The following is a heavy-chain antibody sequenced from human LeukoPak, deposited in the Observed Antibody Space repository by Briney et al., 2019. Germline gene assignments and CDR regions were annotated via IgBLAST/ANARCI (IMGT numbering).Heavy chain of an antibody. CDR2: IKQDGSEK. CDR1: GFTFSSYW. V-gene: IGHV3-7*01. D-gene: IGHD1-26*01. CDR3: APEASYYGGGVDY. J-gene: IGHJ4*02. Sequence: GGSLRLSCAASGFTFSSYWMSWVRQAPGKGLEWVANIKQDGSEKYYVDSVKGRFTISRDNAKNSLYLQMNSLRAEDTAVYYCAPEASYYGGGVDYWGQGILVTVSS.